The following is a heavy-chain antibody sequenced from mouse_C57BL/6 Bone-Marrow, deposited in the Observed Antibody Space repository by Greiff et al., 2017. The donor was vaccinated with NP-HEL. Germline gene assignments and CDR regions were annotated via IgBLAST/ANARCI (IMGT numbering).Heavy chain of an antibody. V-gene: IGHV1-69*01. J-gene: IGHJ4*01. CDR3: ARSYDYDDYYAMDY. CDR1: GYTFTSYW. Sequence: QVQLQQPGAELVMPGASVKLSCKASGYTFTSYWMHWVKQRPGQGLEWIGEIDPSDSYTNYTQKFKGKSTLTVDKSSSTAYMQLSSLTSEDSAVYYCARSYDYDDYYAMDYWGQGTSVTVSS. D-gene: IGHD2-4*01. CDR2: IDPSDSYT.